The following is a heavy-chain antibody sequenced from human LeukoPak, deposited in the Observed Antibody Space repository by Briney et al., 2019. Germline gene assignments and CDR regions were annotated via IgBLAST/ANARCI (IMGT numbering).Heavy chain of an antibody. Sequence: GGSLRLSCAAAGFTFSNYWMHWVRQAPGKGLVRVSRIKTDGSSTTYADSVKGRFTISRDDAKNTLYLHMNSLRAEDTAVYYCARGWNADYWGQGTLVTVSS. CDR3: ARGWNADY. CDR1: GFTFSNYW. V-gene: IGHV3-74*01. CDR2: IKTDGSST. J-gene: IGHJ4*02. D-gene: IGHD1-1*01.